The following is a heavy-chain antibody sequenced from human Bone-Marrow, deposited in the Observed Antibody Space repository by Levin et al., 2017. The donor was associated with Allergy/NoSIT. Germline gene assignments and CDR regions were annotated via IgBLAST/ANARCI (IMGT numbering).Heavy chain of an antibody. CDR2: IYNSGST. D-gene: IGHD2-15*01. CDR3: TRGGGVGYCSGGGCYPY. V-gene: IGHV4-31*03. CDR1: RGSVSRGDYY. Sequence: PSETLSLTCSVSRGSVSRGDYYWTWIRQHPGKGLEWIGYIYNSGSTNYNPSLKSRATISADTSMNHFSLRLTSVTVADTAVYYCTRGGGVGYCSGGGCYPYWGKGVQVTVSS. J-gene: IGHJ4*02.